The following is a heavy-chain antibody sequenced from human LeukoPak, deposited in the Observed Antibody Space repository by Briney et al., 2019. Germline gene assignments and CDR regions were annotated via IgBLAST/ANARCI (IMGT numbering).Heavy chain of an antibody. Sequence: ASVKVSCKVSGYTLTDYSMHWVRQAPGKGLGWMGGFNPEDGETIYAQKFQGRVTMIEDTSTDTAYMELTSLRSDDTAVYYCAAGGTITTEFDFWGQGTLVTVSS. V-gene: IGHV1-24*01. CDR1: GYTLTDYS. CDR3: AAGGTITTEFDF. D-gene: IGHD4-11*01. J-gene: IGHJ4*02. CDR2: FNPEDGET.